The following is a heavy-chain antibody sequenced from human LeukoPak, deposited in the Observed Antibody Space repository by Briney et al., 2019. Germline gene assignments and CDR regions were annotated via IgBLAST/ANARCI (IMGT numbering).Heavy chain of an antibody. V-gene: IGHV3-74*01. D-gene: IGHD1-1*01. CDR2: INSDGSST. CDR3: ARYNWNVNDAFDI. J-gene: IGHJ3*02. Sequence: HPGRSLRLSCAASGFTFSSYWMHWVRQAPGKGLVWVSRINSDGSSTSYADSVKGRFTISRDNAKNTLYLQMNSLRAEDTAVYYCARYNWNVNDAFDIWGQGTMVTVSS. CDR1: GFTFSSYW.